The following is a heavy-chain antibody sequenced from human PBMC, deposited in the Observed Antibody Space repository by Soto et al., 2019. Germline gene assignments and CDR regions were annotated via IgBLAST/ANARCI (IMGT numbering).Heavy chain of an antibody. J-gene: IGHJ3*02. CDR3: ARAIADYYDSSGYYYGSHAFDI. Sequence: EVQLVESGGGLIQPGGSLRLSCAASGFTVSSNYMSWVRQAPGKGLEWVSVIYSGGSTYYADSVKGRFTISRDNSKNTLYLQMNSLRAEDTAVYYCARAIADYYDSSGYYYGSHAFDIWGQGTMVTVSS. D-gene: IGHD3-22*01. V-gene: IGHV3-53*01. CDR2: IYSGGST. CDR1: GFTVSSNY.